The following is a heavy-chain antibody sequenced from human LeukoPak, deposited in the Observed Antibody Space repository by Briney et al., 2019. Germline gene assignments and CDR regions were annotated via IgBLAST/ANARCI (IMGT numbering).Heavy chain of an antibody. D-gene: IGHD5-12*01. CDR2: ISWDGGST. J-gene: IGHJ4*02. Sequence: PGGSLRLSCAASGFTFDDYAMHWVRQAPGKGLEWVSLISWDGGSTYYADSVKGRFTISRDNSKNSLYLQMNSLRAEDTAVYYCASQSKWLRPGPEYWGQGTLVTVSS. CDR3: ASQSKWLRPGPEY. CDR1: GFTFDDYA. V-gene: IGHV3-43D*03.